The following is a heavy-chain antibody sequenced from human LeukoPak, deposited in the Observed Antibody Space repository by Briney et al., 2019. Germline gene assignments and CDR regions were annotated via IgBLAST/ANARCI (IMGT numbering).Heavy chain of an antibody. J-gene: IGHJ3*02. V-gene: IGHV4-39*01. CDR3: AXPSLYDSSGYYYVNDAFDI. CDR2: IYYSGST. CDR1: GGSISSSSYY. D-gene: IGHD3-22*01. Sequence: XTXXGGSISSSSYYWGWLRQPPGRGLEWIGSIYYSGSTYYNPSLKSRVTISVDTSKNQFSLKLSSVTAADTAVYYCAXPSLYDSSGYYYVNDAFDIWGQETMVTVSS.